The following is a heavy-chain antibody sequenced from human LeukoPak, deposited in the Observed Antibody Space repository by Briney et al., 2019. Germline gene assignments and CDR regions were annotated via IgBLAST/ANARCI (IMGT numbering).Heavy chain of an antibody. J-gene: IGHJ5*02. V-gene: IGHV1-69*05. D-gene: IGHD3-3*01. CDR1: GGTFSSYA. CDR2: IIPIFGTA. Sequence: SVKVPCKAPGGTFSSYAISWVRQAPGQGLEWMGGIIPIFGTANYAQKFQGRVTITTDESTSTAYMELSSLRSEDTAVYYCARYDFWSGYPQAWFDPWGQGTLVTVSS. CDR3: ARYDFWSGYPQAWFDP.